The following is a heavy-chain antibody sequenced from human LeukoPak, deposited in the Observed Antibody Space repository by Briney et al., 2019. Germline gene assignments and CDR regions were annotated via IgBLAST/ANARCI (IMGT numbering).Heavy chain of an antibody. J-gene: IGHJ5*01. CDR2: IYHGSA. V-gene: IGHV4-61*01. CDR3: AREGGRQWLVSGALDS. Sequence: SETLSLTCTVSDDSVSSSRYYWTWIRQPPGKGLEWIGYIYHGSATYNPSLESGVTLSMDTSKNQYSLKMTSVTAADTAVYYCAREGGRQWLVSGALDSWGQGTLVTVSS. D-gene: IGHD6-19*01. CDR1: DDSVSSSRYY.